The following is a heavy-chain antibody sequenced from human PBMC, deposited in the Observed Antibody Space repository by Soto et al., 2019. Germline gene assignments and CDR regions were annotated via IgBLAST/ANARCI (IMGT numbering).Heavy chain of an antibody. D-gene: IGHD3-16*01. V-gene: IGHV3-72*01. CDR1: GFTFSDRY. J-gene: IGHJ4*02. CDR2: TKHKANSYTT. Sequence: WGALIVSCASSGFTFSDRYMDWVRQAPGKGLEWVGRTKHKANSYTTEYAASVKGRFTISRDDSRNSVYLQMNSLKTDDTAVYYCTIEGAYPGPDFDYWGQGTLVTVSS. CDR3: TIEGAYPGPDFDY.